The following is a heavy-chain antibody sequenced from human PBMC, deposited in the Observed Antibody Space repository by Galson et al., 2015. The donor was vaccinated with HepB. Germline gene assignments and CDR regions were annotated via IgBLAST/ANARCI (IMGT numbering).Heavy chain of an antibody. Sequence: SVKVSCKASGYTFTGYYMHWVRQAPGQGLEWMGRINPNSGGTNYAQKFQGRVTMTRDTSISTAYMELSRLRSDDTAVYYCARDRRDDILTQGPDAFDIWGQGTMVTVSS. J-gene: IGHJ3*02. D-gene: IGHD3-9*01. CDR1: GYTFTGYY. CDR3: ARDRRDDILTQGPDAFDI. V-gene: IGHV1-2*06. CDR2: INPNSGGT.